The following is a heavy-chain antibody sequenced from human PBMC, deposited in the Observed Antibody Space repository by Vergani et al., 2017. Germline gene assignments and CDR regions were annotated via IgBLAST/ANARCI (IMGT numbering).Heavy chain of an antibody. CDR2: IRYDGTKR. J-gene: IGHJ2*01. Sequence: QVQLVESGGGVVQPGGSLRLSCIASGFTFRIYGMHWVRQAPGKGLEWVAFIRYDGTKRFYGDSVKGRFTISRDNSQTTVFLQMNSLRADDSAVYYCAKGSSGGYQSEWFIDLWGRGTLVTVSS. V-gene: IGHV3-30*02. D-gene: IGHD6-19*01. CDR1: GFTFRIYG. CDR3: AKGSSGGYQSEWFIDL.